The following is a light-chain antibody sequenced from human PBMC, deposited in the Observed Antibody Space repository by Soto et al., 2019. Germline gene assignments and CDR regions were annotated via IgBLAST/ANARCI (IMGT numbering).Light chain of an antibody. CDR1: QTISSW. Sequence: DMQMTKSPSTLSGSVGDRVTITCGARQTISSWLAWYQQKPGKGPELLIYKESTLKSGVPSRFSGSGSGTEFTLTISSLQPDDFETYYCQHYHSYSDAFGQGTKVEL. V-gene: IGKV1-5*03. J-gene: IGKJ1*01. CDR3: QHYHSYSDA. CDR2: KES.